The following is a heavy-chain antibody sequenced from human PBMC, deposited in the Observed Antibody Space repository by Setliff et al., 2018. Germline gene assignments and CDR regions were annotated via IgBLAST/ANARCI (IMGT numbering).Heavy chain of an antibody. Sequence: SVKVSCKASGGTFSSYDISWVRQAPGQGLEWMGWISAYNGNTNYAQKFQGRVTITADESTSTAYMELSSLKSEDTAVYYCARSPFPVDTVMVTTFDSWGQGTLVTVSS. CDR1: GGTFSSYD. J-gene: IGHJ4*02. CDR3: ARSPFPVDTVMVTTFDS. V-gene: IGHV1-69*13. CDR2: ISAYNGNT. D-gene: IGHD5-18*01.